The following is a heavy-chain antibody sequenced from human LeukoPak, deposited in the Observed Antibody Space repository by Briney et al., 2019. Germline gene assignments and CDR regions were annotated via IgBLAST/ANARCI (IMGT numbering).Heavy chain of an antibody. J-gene: IGHJ4*02. CDR1: GFTFSSYA. Sequence: GGSLRLSCAASGFTFSSYAMRWVRQAPGHGLDWVAVISYDGSNKYYADSVKGRFTISRDNAKNSLYLQMNSLRAEDTAVYYCARESYGSGRYDFDYWGQGTLVTVSS. CDR2: ISYDGSNK. CDR3: ARESYGSGRYDFDY. D-gene: IGHD3-10*01. V-gene: IGHV3-30*07.